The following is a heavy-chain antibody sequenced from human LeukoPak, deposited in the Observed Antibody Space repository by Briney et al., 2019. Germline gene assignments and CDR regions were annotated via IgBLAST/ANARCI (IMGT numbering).Heavy chain of an antibody. CDR2: IRYDGSNK. CDR3: ARDTAMEY. V-gene: IGHV3-30*02. Sequence: GGSLRLSCAASGFTFSSYGMHWVRQAPGKGLEWAAFIRYDGSNKYYADSVKGRFTISRDSAKNSLYLQMNSLRAEDTAVYYCARDTAMEYWGQGTLVTVSS. D-gene: IGHD5-18*01. J-gene: IGHJ4*02. CDR1: GFTFSSYG.